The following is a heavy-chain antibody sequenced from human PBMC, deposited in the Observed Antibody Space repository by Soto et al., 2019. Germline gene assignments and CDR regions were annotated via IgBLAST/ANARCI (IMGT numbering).Heavy chain of an antibody. J-gene: IGHJ4*02. CDR1: GGSISSYY. CDR2: VFYSGST. D-gene: IGHD3-10*01. CDR3: ARSPSMIRGVILDS. V-gene: IGHV4-59*01. Sequence: SETLSLTCTVSGGSISSYYWSWIRQPPGKGLEWIGYVFYSGSTNYNPSLKSRVTISVDTSKNQFSLKLTSVTAADTAVYYCARSPSMIRGVILDSWGQGTLVTVSS.